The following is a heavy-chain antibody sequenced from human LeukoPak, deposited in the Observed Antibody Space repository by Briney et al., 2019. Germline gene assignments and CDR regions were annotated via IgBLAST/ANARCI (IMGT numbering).Heavy chain of an antibody. CDR3: ARVGGDWFDP. Sequence: SETLSLTCAVYGGSFSGYYWGWIRQPPGKGLEWIGEINHSGSTKYNPSLKSRVTMSVDTSRNQFSLKLTSVSAADTAVYFCARVGGDWFDPWGQGILVTVSS. J-gene: IGHJ5*02. V-gene: IGHV4-34*01. CDR2: INHSGST. D-gene: IGHD3-10*01. CDR1: GGSFSGYY.